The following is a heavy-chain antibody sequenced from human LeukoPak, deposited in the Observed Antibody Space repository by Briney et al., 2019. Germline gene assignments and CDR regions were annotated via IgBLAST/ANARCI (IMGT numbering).Heavy chain of an antibody. CDR1: GGSISSYY. CDR2: IYHSGRT. D-gene: IGHD5-12*01. V-gene: IGHV4-59*08. CDR3: ARHLRGYDYLH. J-gene: IGHJ4*02. Sequence: SETLSLACAVSGGSISSYYGSWIRQPPGKGLEWIGYIYHSGRTNYNPSLKSRVTISVDTSQNQFSLNLTSVTAADTAVYYCARHLRGYDYLHWGQGTPVTVSS.